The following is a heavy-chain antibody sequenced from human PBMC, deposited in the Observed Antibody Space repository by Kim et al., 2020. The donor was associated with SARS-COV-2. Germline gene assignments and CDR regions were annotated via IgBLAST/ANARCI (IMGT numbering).Heavy chain of an antibody. CDR2: IYHSGST. J-gene: IGHJ5*02. V-gene: IGHV4-38-2*02. CDR1: GYSISSGYY. CDR3: ASMVVPAAMGALRFDP. D-gene: IGHD2-2*01. Sequence: SETLSLTCTVSGYSISSGYYWGWIRQPPGKGLEWIGSIYHSGSTYYNPSLKSRVTISVDTSKNQFSLKLSSVTAADTAVYYCASMVVPAAMGALRFDPWG.